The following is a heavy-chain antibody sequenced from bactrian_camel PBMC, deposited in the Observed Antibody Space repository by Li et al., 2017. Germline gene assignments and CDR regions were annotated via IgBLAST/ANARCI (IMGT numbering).Heavy chain of an antibody. V-gene: IGHV3S9*01. Sequence: HVQLVESGGDSVQPGGSLTLSCKVSGYDISSYSLGWFRQHPSGNGRQGVAAVDSDGTTTYADSSRGRFTISRDSAKNTLDLQMNSLKPEDTAMYYCAAAVGISGYALPVPCGTESAGRYNNWGQGTQVTVS. CDR2: VDSDGTT. J-gene: IGHJ4*01. D-gene: IGHD6*01. CDR3: AAAVGISGYALPVPCGTESAGRYNN. CDR1: GYDISSYS.